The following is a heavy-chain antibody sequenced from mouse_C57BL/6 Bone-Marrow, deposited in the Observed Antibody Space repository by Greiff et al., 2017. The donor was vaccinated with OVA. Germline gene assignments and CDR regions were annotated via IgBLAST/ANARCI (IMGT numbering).Heavy chain of an antibody. V-gene: IGHV1-81*01. D-gene: IGHD1-1*01. CDR1: GYTFTSYG. Sequence: VKLMESGAELARPGASVKLSCKASGYTFTSYGISWVKQRTGQGLEWIGEIYPRSGNTYYTEKFTGKATLTADKSSSTAYMELRSLTSEDAAVYFCARCSSLFAYWGQGTLVTVSA. J-gene: IGHJ3*01. CDR3: ARCSSLFAY. CDR2: IYPRSGNT.